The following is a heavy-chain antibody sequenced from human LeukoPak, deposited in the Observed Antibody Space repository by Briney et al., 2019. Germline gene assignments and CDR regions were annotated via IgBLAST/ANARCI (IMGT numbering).Heavy chain of an antibody. Sequence: PSETLSLTCTVSGGSISSYYWSWVRHPPGKGLEWIGYIYYSGSTNYNPSLKSRVTISVDTSKNQFSLKLSSVTAADTAVYYCARGEPIDPWGQGTLVTVSS. CDR3: ARGEPIDP. D-gene: IGHD1-26*01. CDR2: IYYSGST. J-gene: IGHJ5*02. CDR1: GGSISSYY. V-gene: IGHV4-59*01.